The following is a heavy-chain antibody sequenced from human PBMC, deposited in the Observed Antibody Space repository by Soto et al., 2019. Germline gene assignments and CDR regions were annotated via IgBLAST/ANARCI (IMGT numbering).Heavy chain of an antibody. Sequence: ASVKVSCKASGYTFTSYYMHWVRQAPGQGLEWMGIINPSGGSTSYAQKFQGRVTMTRDTSTSTVYMELSSLRSEDTAVYYCARGLQWPEDYYYYMEVWGKGTTVTVSS. V-gene: IGHV1-46*03. CDR1: GYTFTSYY. D-gene: IGHD4-4*01. CDR2: INPSGGST. CDR3: ARGLQWPEDYYYYMEV. J-gene: IGHJ6*03.